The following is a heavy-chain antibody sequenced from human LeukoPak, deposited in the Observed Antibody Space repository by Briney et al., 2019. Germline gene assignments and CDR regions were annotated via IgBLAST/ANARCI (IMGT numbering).Heavy chain of an antibody. CDR3: VKVAKYYYGSETYYFFEH. CDR2: INQDGTEK. J-gene: IGHJ4*02. D-gene: IGHD3-10*01. Sequence: GGSLRLSCAASGLTFTTYWMAWVRQFPGKGLEWVANINQDGTEKYSVDSVKGRFTISRDNAKNSLYLQMNSLRVEDTAIYYCVKVAKYYYGSETYYFFEHWGQGTPVTASS. CDR1: GLTFTTYW. V-gene: IGHV3-7*01.